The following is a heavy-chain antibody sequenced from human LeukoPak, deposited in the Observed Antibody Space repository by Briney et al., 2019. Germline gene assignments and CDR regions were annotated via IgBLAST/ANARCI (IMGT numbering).Heavy chain of an antibody. CDR2: INPSGGNT. Sequence: ASVKVSCKASGYTFTKYWMHWVRQAPGQGLEWMGVINPSGGNTHYAQTFQGRVTMTRDTSARTVYMELSSLRSEDTAFYYCARDIVGAATETFDYWGQEPWSPSPQ. CDR1: GYTFTKYW. D-gene: IGHD1-26*01. CDR3: ARDIVGAATETFDY. J-gene: IGHJ4*01. V-gene: IGHV1-46*01.